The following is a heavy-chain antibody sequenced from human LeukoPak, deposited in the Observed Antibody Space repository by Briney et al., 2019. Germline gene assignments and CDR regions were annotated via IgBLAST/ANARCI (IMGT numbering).Heavy chain of an antibody. V-gene: IGHV3-48*01. Sequence: GGSLRLSCAASGFTFSSYSMNWVRQAPGKGLQWISYIGTGILITYYADSVKGRFTISRDNAKNSVYLQMNSLRAEDTAVYYCTRGPTHISATWGQGTLVTVSS. J-gene: IGHJ4*02. CDR2: IGTGILIT. CDR1: GFTFSSYS. CDR3: TRGPTHISAT. D-gene: IGHD6-6*01.